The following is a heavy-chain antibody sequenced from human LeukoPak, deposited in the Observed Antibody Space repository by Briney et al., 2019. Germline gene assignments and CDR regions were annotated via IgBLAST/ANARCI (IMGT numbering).Heavy chain of an antibody. CDR2: ISGSGGST. V-gene: IGHV3-23*01. CDR3: AKDRQRYYGSGSYYDY. CDR1: GFTFSSYG. J-gene: IGHJ4*02. D-gene: IGHD3-10*01. Sequence: GGSLRLSCAASGFTFSSYGMSWVRQAPGKGLEWVSAISGSGGSTYYADSVKGRFTISRDNSKNTLYLQMNSLRAEDTAVYYCAKDRQRYYGSGSYYDYWGQGTLVTVSS.